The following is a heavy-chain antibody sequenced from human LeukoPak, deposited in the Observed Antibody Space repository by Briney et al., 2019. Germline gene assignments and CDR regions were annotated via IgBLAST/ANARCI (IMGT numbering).Heavy chain of an antibody. J-gene: IGHJ4*02. CDR3: ASAKGGGYSSGWPRSFDY. CDR2: ISSSSSYI. D-gene: IGHD6-19*01. CDR1: GFTFSSYS. V-gene: IGHV3-21*01. Sequence: GGSLRLSCAASGFTFSSYSMNWVRQAPGKGLEWVSSISSSSSYIYYADSVKGRFTISRDNAKNSLYLQMNSLRAEDTAVYYCASAKGGGYSSGWPRSFDYWGQGTLVTVSS.